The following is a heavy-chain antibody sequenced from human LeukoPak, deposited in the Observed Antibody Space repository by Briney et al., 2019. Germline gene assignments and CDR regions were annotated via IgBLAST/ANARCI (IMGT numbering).Heavy chain of an antibody. CDR1: GYTFTSYY. D-gene: IGHD2-15*01. CDR3: ASCSGGSCSHYYYYGVDV. J-gene: IGHJ6*02. V-gene: IGHV1-46*01. CDR2: INPSGGST. Sequence: ASVKVSCKASGYTFTSYYMHWVRQAPGQGLEWMGIINPSGGSTSYAQKFQGRVTMTRDTSTSTVYMELSSLRSEDTAVYYCASCSGGSCSHYYYYGVDVWGQGTTVTVSS.